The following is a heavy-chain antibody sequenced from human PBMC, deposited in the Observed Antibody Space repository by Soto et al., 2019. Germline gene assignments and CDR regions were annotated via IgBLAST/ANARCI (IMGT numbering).Heavy chain of an antibody. Sequence: TLSLTCSVSGGSISGHYWTWIRQSPGKGLEWIGYIFYSGSTNYNPSLKSRVTISVDTSKNQFSLKMSSVTAADTAVYYCARVGSSGWSPDYWGRGTLVTVSS. J-gene: IGHJ4*02. CDR2: IFYSGST. CDR1: GGSISGHY. D-gene: IGHD6-19*01. CDR3: ARVGSSGWSPDY. V-gene: IGHV4-59*11.